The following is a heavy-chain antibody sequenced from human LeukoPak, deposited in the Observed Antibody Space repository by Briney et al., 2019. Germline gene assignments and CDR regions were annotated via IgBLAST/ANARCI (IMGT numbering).Heavy chain of an antibody. J-gene: IGHJ4*02. D-gene: IGHD6-6*01. V-gene: IGHV4-39*01. CDR3: ASSIAARPDY. CDR1: GGSISSSSYY. Sequence: SETLSLTCTVSGGSISSSSYYWGWIRQPPGKGLEWIGSIYYSGSTYYNPSLKSRVTISVDTSKNQFSLKLSSVTAAGTAVYYCASSIAARPDYWGQGTLVTVSS. CDR2: IYYSGST.